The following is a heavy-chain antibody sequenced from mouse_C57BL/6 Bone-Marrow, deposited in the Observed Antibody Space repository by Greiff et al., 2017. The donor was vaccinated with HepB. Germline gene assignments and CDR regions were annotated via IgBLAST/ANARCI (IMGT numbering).Heavy chain of an antibody. D-gene: IGHD2-5*01. Sequence: EVQGVESGGGLVKPGGSLKLSCAASGFTFSSYAMSWVRQTPEKRLEWVATISDGGSYTYYPDNVKGRFTISRDNAKNNLYLQMSHLKSEDTAMYYCARVENAYYSNYVGYYFDYWGQGTTLTVSS. V-gene: IGHV5-4*01. CDR2: ISDGGSYT. CDR3: ARVENAYYSNYVGYYFDY. CDR1: GFTFSSYA. J-gene: IGHJ2*01.